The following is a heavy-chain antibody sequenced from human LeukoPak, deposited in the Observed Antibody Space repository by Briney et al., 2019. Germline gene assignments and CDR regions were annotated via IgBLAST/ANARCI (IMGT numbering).Heavy chain of an antibody. CDR1: GFTFSSHS. Sequence: PGGSLRLSCAASGFTFSSHSMNWVRQAPGKGLEWVSYISSSSSTIYYADSVKGRFTISRDNAKNSLYLQMNSLRAEDTAVYYCARDRPPYYYGSVSSGMDVWGQGTTVTVSS. V-gene: IGHV3-48*01. CDR2: ISSSSSTI. D-gene: IGHD3-10*01. CDR3: ARDRPPYYYGSVSSGMDV. J-gene: IGHJ6*02.